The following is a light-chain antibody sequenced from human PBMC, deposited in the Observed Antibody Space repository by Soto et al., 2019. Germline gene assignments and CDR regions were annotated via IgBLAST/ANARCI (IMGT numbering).Light chain of an antibody. CDR2: GAS. CDR1: QSVSSNY. CDR3: QQYGSSPFT. J-gene: IGKJ3*01. V-gene: IGKV3-20*01. Sequence: EIVLTQSPGTLALSPGERATLSCRASQSVSSNYLTWYQQKPGQAPRLLIHGASSRATGIPDRFSGSGSGTDFTLTISRLEPEDFAVYYCQQYGSSPFTFGRGTKVDIK.